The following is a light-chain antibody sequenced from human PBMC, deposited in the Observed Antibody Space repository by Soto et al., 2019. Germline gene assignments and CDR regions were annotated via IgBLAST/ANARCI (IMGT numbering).Light chain of an antibody. CDR2: EVS. V-gene: IGLV2-14*01. Sequence: QSALTQPASVSGSPGQSITISCTGTSSDVGGYNYVSWHQQHPGKAPKLIIYEVSNRPSGVSNRFSGSKSGNTASLTISGLQAEDEADYYCSSYTSSSTLVFGTGTKVTVL. J-gene: IGLJ1*01. CDR3: SSYTSSSTLV. CDR1: SSDVGGYNY.